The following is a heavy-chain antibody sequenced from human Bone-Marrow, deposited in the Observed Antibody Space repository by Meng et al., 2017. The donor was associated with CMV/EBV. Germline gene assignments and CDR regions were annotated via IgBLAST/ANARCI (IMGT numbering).Heavy chain of an antibody. J-gene: IGHJ3*02. D-gene: IGHD6-13*01. CDR2: IRYDGSNQ. Sequence: GESLKISCSASEFSFSNYGMHWVRQAPGKGLEWVAFIRYDGSNQDFLDSVKGRFTISRDNSKNTLFLQMNSLRTEDTAMYYCVKDLLLTSWYPDAFDIWGQGTMVTVSS. V-gene: IGHV3-30*02. CDR3: VKDLLLTSWYPDAFDI. CDR1: EFSFSNYG.